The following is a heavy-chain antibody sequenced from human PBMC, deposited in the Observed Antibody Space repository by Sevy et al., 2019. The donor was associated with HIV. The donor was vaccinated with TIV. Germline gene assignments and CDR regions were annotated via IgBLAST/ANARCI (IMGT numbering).Heavy chain of an antibody. CDR1: GFAFSRYD. D-gene: IGHD2-2*01. V-gene: IGHV3-23*01. CDR2: VSGSGAST. CDR3: AKTWAYCSSTSCYLPYYYYGLDV. Sequence: GGSPRLSCTASGFAFSRYDIIWVRQAPGKGLEWVSAVSGSGASTYYADSVRGRFTISRDIAKNTVYLQMNGLRAEDTAVYYCAKTWAYCSSTSCYLPYYYYGLDVWGQGTTVTVSS. J-gene: IGHJ6*02.